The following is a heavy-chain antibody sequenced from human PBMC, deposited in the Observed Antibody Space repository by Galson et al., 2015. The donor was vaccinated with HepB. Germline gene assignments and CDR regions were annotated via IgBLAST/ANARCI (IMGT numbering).Heavy chain of an antibody. J-gene: IGHJ3*02. Sequence: SVKVSCKASGGTFSSYAISWVRQAPGQGLEWMGGIIPILGIANYAQKFQGRVTITADKSTSTAYMELSSLRSEDTAVYYCARAITTVTTLGDDIWGQGTMVTVSS. V-gene: IGHV1-69*10. D-gene: IGHD4-17*01. CDR1: GGTFSSYA. CDR3: ARAITTVTTLGDDI. CDR2: IIPILGIA.